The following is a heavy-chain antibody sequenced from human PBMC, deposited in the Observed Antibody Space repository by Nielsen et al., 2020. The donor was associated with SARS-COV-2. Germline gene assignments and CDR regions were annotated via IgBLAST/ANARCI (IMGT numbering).Heavy chain of an antibody. CDR1: GFTFSDYY. CDR3: ARQATIYMNEVSGMDV. D-gene: IGHD3-9*01. CDR2: ISSSGSTI. J-gene: IGHJ6*02. V-gene: IGHV3-11*01. Sequence: GGSLRLSCAASGFTFSDYYMSWIRQAPGKGLEWVSYISSSGSTIYYADSVKGRFTISRDNSKNTLYLQMNSLRAEDTAVYYCARQATIYMNEVSGMDVWGQGTTVTVSS.